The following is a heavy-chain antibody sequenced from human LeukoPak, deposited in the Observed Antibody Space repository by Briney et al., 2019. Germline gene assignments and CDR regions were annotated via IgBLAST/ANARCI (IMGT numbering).Heavy chain of an antibody. D-gene: IGHD3-9*01. CDR3: AKDMGYDILTGYYNHYYYYGMDV. CDR2: ISGDGGST. J-gene: IGHJ6*02. V-gene: IGHV3-43*02. CDR1: GFTFDDYA. Sequence: GGSLRLSCAASGFTFDDYAMHWVRQAPGKGLEWVSLISGDGGSTYYADSVKGRLTISRDNSKNSLYLQMNSLRTEDTALYYCAKDMGYDILTGYYNHYYYYGMDVWGQGTTVTVSS.